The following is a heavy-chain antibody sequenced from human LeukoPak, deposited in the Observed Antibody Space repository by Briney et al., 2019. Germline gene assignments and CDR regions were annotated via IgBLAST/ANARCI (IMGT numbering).Heavy chain of an antibody. CDR2: IYYSGST. CDR1: GGSISSSSYY. V-gene: IGHV4-39*02. J-gene: IGHJ3*02. D-gene: IGHD3-16*01. Sequence: SETLSLTCTVSGGSISSSSYYWGWIRQPPGKGLEWIGSIYYSGSTYYNPSLKSRVTISVDTSKNQFSLKLSSVTAADTAVYYWARDGGGGIDAFDIWGQGTMVTVSS. CDR3: ARDGGGGIDAFDI.